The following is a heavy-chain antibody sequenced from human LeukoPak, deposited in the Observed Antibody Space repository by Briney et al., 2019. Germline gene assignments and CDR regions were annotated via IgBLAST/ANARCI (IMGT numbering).Heavy chain of an antibody. CDR2: INHSGST. D-gene: IGHD6-19*01. J-gene: IGHJ5*02. CDR1: GGSFSGYY. CDR3: AREVAGPNWFDP. V-gene: IGHV4-34*01. Sequence: SETLSLTCAVYGGSFSGYYWSWIRQPPGKGLEWIGEINHSGSTNYNPSLKSRVTISVDTSKNQFSLKLSSVTAADTAVYYCAREVAGPNWFDPWGQGTLVTVSS.